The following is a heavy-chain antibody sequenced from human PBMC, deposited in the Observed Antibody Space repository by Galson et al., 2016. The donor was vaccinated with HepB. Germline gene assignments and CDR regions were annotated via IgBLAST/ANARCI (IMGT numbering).Heavy chain of an antibody. V-gene: IGHV5-51*01. Sequence: QSGAEVKKPGESLRISCKCSGYSFSSYWIGWVRQMPGKGLEWMGIIYPGDSDTRYRPSSQGQVTISADKSISTAYLQWSSLKASDTAMYYCARRGARDSEYYFDYWGQGTLVTVSS. CDR2: IYPGDSDT. CDR3: ARRGARDSEYYFDY. CDR1: GYSFSSYW. J-gene: IGHJ4*02.